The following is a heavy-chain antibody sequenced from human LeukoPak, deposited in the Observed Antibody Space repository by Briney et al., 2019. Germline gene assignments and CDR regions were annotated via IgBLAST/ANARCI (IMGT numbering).Heavy chain of an antibody. CDR1: GGSLSSGSYY. CDR3: AREIQTDNWFDP. J-gene: IGHJ5*02. D-gene: IGHD5-18*01. Sequence: SQTLSLTCTVSGGSLSSGSYYWSWIRQPAGKGLEWIGRIYTSGSTNYNPSLKSRVTISVDTSKNQFSLKLSSVTAADTAVYYCAREIQTDNWFDPWGQGTLVTVSS. V-gene: IGHV4-61*02. CDR2: IYTSGST.